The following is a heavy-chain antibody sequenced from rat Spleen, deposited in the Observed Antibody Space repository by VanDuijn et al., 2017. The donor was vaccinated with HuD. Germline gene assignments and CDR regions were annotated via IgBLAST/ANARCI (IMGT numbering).Heavy chain of an antibody. CDR1: GYSITSSYR. D-gene: IGHD2-5*01. CDR3: ARYRDTYGHVGIFDY. V-gene: IGHV3-3*01. J-gene: IGHJ2*01. CDR2: MNSAGNT. Sequence: EVQLQESGPGLVKPSQSLSLTCSVTGYSITSSYRWNWIRKFPGNKLEWMGYMNSAGNTNYNPSLKARISITRDLSKNQFFLQLNSVSTEDTAIYYCARYRDTYGHVGIFDYWGQGVRVTVSP.